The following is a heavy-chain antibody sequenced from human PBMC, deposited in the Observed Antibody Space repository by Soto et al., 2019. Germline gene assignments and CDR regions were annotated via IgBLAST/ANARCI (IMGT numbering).Heavy chain of an antibody. CDR2: IWYDGDNK. CDR3: ASLNSRNVYGSGTFDY. J-gene: IGHJ4*02. V-gene: IGHV3-33*01. CDR1: GFTFSTFA. Sequence: GGSLRLSCAASGFTFSTFAMHWVRQAPGKGLEWVAFIWYDGDNKYYADSVKGRFTISRDNSKNRLYLQMNSLTAEDTAVYYCASLNSRNVYGSGTFDYWGQGTLVTVSS. D-gene: IGHD3-10*01.